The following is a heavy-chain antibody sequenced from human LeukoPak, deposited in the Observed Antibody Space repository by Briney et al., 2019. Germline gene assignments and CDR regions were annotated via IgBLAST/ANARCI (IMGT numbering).Heavy chain of an antibody. CDR2: IYYSGST. J-gene: IGHJ5*02. Sequence: SETLSLTCTVSGGSISSYYWSWIRQPPGKGLEWIGYIYYSGSTYYNPSLKSRVTISVDTSKNQFPLKLSSVTAADTAVYYCARHAVVPAAIGGDWFDPWGQGTLVTVSS. D-gene: IGHD2-2*02. V-gene: IGHV4-59*08. CDR3: ARHAVVPAAIGGDWFDP. CDR1: GGSISSYY.